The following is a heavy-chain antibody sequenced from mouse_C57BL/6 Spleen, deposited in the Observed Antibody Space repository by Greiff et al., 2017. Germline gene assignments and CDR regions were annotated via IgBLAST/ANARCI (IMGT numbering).Heavy chain of an antibody. CDR1: GYTFTSYW. CDR3: AISGSSLLAMDY. Sequence: QVQLQQSGAELAKPGASVKLSCKASGYTFTSYWMHWVKQRPGQGLEWIGYINPSSGYTKYNQKFKDKATLTADKSSRTAYMQLSSLTYEDSAVYYCAISGSSLLAMDYWGQGTSVTVSS. J-gene: IGHJ4*01. D-gene: IGHD1-1*01. CDR2: INPSSGYT. V-gene: IGHV1-7*01.